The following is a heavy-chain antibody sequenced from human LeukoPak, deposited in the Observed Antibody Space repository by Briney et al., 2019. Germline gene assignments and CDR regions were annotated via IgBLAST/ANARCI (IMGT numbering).Heavy chain of an antibody. CDR2: ISYDGSNK. CDR1: GFTFSSYG. J-gene: IGHJ6*02. CDR3: AKDLNRYYDFWSGPKSYYYGMDV. V-gene: IGHV3-30*18. Sequence: PGGSLRLSCAASGFTFSSYGMRSARQAAGKGLEWEAVISYDGSNKYYADSVKGRFTISRVNSNNTLYMQMNSLRAEDTAAYYCAKDLNRYYDFWSGPKSYYYGMDVWGQGTTVTVSS. D-gene: IGHD3-3*01.